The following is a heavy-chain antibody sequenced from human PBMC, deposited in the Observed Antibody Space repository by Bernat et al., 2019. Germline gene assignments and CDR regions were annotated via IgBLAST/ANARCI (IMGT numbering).Heavy chain of an antibody. CDR3: VRDPNRRLDY. Sequence: EVQLAKPGGGLVQPWGSLRLSCASSGFTFRDYWMVWVRQAPGKGPVWVSRINIDGTSTNYAESVKRRFTMSRDNAKNTVYLQMNSVRAEDTAVYYCVRDPNRRLDYWGQGNQVTVSP. J-gene: IGHJ4*01. CDR2: INIDGTST. V-gene: IGHV3-74*01. D-gene: IGHD1/OR15-1a*01. CDR1: GFTFRDYW.